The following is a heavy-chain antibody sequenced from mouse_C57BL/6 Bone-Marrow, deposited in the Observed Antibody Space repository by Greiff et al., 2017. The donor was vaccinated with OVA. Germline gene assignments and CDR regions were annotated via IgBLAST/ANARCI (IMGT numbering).Heavy chain of an antibody. CDR3: ARAYYYGSSYCAWFAY. D-gene: IGHD1-1*01. CDR1: GYTFTDYY. Sequence: EVQLQQSGPELVKPGASVKISCKASGYTFTDYYMNWVKQSHGKSLEWIGDINPNNGGTSYNQKFKGKATLTVDKSSSTAYMELRSLTSEDSAVYYCARAYYYGSSYCAWFAYWGQGTLVTVSA. J-gene: IGHJ3*01. V-gene: IGHV1-26*01. CDR2: INPNNGGT.